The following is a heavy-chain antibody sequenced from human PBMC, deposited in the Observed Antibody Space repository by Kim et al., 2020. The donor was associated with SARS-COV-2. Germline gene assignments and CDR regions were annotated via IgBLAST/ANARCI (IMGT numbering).Heavy chain of an antibody. D-gene: IGHD4-17*01. CDR2: ISSSGSTI. CDR3: ARWGMTTVTMNYYYYYGMDV. Sequence: GGSLRLSCAASGFTFSSYDMNWVRQAPGKGLEWVSYISSSGSTIYYADSVKGRFTISRDNAKNSLYLQMNSLRAEDTAVYYCARWGMTTVTMNYYYYYGMDVWGQGTTVTVSS. J-gene: IGHJ6*02. CDR1: GFTFSSYD. V-gene: IGHV3-48*03.